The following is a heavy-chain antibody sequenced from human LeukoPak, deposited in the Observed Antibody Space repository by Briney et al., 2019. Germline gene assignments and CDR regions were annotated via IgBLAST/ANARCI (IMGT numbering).Heavy chain of an antibody. J-gene: IGHJ3*02. CDR3: AGQWAVANTRRFAI. Sequence: SETLSLTCTVSGNFISSGFYWVWLRQTPGKGLQWIGSLYSTGTTYYNPPLAGRVTVSTDSSKNQLSLKLRSVTAADTAVYYCAGQWAVANTRRFAIWGQGSRVTVSS. CDR1: GNFISSGFY. D-gene: IGHD6-19*01. V-gene: IGHV4-38-2*02. CDR2: LYSTGTT.